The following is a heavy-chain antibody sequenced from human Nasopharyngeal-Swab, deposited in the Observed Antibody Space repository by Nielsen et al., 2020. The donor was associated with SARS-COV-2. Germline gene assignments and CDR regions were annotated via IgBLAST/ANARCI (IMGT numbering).Heavy chain of an antibody. CDR2: MNPNSGNT. D-gene: IGHD1-1*01. V-gene: IGHV1-8*01. Sequence: WVRQAPGQGLEWMGWMNPNSGNTGYAQKFQGRVTMTRNTSISTAHMELSSLRSEDTAVYYCARRAAGSRRAFDIWGQGTMVTVSS. J-gene: IGHJ3*02. CDR3: ARRAAGSRRAFDI.